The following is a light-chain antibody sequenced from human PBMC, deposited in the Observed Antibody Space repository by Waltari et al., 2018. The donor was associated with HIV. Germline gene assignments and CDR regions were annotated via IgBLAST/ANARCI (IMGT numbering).Light chain of an antibody. CDR3: QSHDTSLAGPCV. V-gene: IGLV1-40*01. CDR2: GNS. Sequence: QSVLTQPPSVPGAPGQSVTIPCTGRRSNLGAGYALPLYQQPPGTAPKLLLYGNSNRPSGVPGQFSGSKSGTSASLAITGLQAEDEADYYCQSHDTSLAGPCVFGTGTKVTVL. CDR1: RSNLGAGYA. J-gene: IGLJ1*01.